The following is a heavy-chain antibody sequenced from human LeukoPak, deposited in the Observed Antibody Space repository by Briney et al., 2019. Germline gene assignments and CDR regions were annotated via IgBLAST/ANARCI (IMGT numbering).Heavy chain of an antibody. D-gene: IGHD2-21*01. CDR3: ARDHVDGGGGSSRRGDY. CDR2: ISSSSSVK. J-gene: IGHJ4*02. V-gene: IGHV3-48*01. Sequence: QSGGSLRLSCTDSGFSFTNYNMNWVRQAPGKGLEWISHISSSSSVKQYADYVKGRFTVSRDNAKNSLYLQINSLRAEDTAIYYCARDHVDGGGGSSRRGDYWGQGTLVTVSS. CDR1: GFSFTNYN.